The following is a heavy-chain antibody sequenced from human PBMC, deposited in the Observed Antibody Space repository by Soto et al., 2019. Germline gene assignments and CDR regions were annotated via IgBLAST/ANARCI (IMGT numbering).Heavy chain of an antibody. J-gene: IGHJ4*02. Sequence: SETLSLTCTVSGGSISSYYWSRIRQPPGKGLEWIGYIYYSGSTNYNPSLKSRATISVDTSKNQFSLKLSSVTAADTAVYYCARDGYCSGDSCYSYCFDYWGQGTLVTVS. CDR2: IYYSGST. CDR3: ARDGYCSGDSCYSYCFDY. V-gene: IGHV4-59*01. CDR1: GGSISSYY. D-gene: IGHD2-15*01.